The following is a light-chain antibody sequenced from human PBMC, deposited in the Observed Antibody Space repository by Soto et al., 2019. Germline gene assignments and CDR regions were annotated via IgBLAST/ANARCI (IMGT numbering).Light chain of an antibody. J-gene: IGKJ1*01. CDR3: QQYNNWWT. Sequence: EIVMTQSPATLSVSPGERATLSCRASQSVSSNLAWYQQKPGQAPRLLIYGASTRATGIPARFSGSGSGTEFTLTNSSLQSEDFAVYYCQQYNNWWTVGQGTKVDIK. CDR2: GAS. V-gene: IGKV3-15*01. CDR1: QSVSSN.